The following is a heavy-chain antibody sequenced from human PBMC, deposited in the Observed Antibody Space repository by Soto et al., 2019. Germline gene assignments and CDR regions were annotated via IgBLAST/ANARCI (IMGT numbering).Heavy chain of an antibody. J-gene: IGHJ6*03. D-gene: IGHD4-17*01. CDR1: GFNFKNYA. CDR2: ISWNSGQL. V-gene: IGHV3-9*01. CDR3: AKDKSTGEYSYYRYMDV. Sequence: EVLLVESGGGLVQPDRPLRLSCAASGFNFKNYAMHWVRQAPGKGLEWVSGISWNSGQLDYAGSVRGRFTISRDNGKNSLYLEMNSLRPDDTALYFCAKDKSTGEYSYYRYMDVWGRGTTVIVSS.